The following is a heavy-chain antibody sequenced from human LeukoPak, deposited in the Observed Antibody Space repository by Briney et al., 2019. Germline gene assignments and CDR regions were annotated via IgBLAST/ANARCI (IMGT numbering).Heavy chain of an antibody. J-gene: IGHJ6*02. Sequence: PSETLSLTCTVSGGSISSSSYYWGWIRQPPGKGLESNGSIYYSGSTYYNPSLKSRVTISVDTSKNQFSLKLSSVTAADTAVYYCARHIYSSGWYVGDYGMDVWGQGTTVTVSS. V-gene: IGHV4-39*01. D-gene: IGHD6-19*01. CDR1: GGSISSSSYY. CDR3: ARHIYSSGWYVGDYGMDV. CDR2: IYYSGST.